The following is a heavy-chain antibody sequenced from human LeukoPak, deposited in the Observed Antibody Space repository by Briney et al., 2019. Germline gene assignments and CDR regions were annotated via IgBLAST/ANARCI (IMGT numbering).Heavy chain of an antibody. D-gene: IGHD3-3*01. J-gene: IGHJ1*01. CDR1: GFTFSSYG. CDR3: ARVGLRLRYFQH. V-gene: IGHV3-30*02. Sequence: GGSLRLSCAASGFTFSSYGMHWVRQAPGKGLEWVAFIRYDGSNKYYADSVKGRFTISRDNAKNSLYLQMNSLRAEDTAVYYCARVGLRLRYFQHWGQGTLVTVSS. CDR2: IRYDGSNK.